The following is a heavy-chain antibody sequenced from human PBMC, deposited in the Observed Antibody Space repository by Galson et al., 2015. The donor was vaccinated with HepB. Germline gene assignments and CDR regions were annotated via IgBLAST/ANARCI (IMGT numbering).Heavy chain of an antibody. J-gene: IGHJ4*02. CDR3: TRGQYASDY. CDR1: GYTFTTYT. D-gene: IGHD2-2*01. CDR2: INTNTGNP. V-gene: IGHV7-4-1*02. Sequence: SVKVSCKASGYTFTTYTMNWVRQAPGQGLEWMGWINTNTGNPTYAQGSTGRFVFSLDTSVSTTYLQISSLKAEDTAVYYCTRGQYASDYWGQGTLVTVSS.